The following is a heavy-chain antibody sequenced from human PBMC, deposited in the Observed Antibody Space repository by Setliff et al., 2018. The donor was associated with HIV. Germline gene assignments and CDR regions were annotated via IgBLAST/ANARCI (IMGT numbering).Heavy chain of an antibody. CDR2: INPSDNRT. J-gene: IGHJ3*02. Sequence: ASVKVSCKASGYTFTRYYMHWVRQAPGQGLEWMGIINPSDNRTYYAQKFQGRVTMTRNTSISTAYMELSSLRSEDTAVYYCARDTGISTTVPDAFDIWGQGTKVTVSS. CDR3: ARDTGISTTVPDAFDI. CDR1: GYTFTRYY. D-gene: IGHD4-17*01. V-gene: IGHV1-46*01.